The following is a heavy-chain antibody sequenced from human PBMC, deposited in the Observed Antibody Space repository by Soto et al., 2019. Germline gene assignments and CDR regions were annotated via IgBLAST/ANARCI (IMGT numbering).Heavy chain of an antibody. CDR1: GFTFSSYA. CDR2: ISGSGGST. Sequence: GGSLRLSCVASGFTFSSYALTWVRQAPGQGLEWVSAISGSGGSTYYADSVKGRFTISRDNSKNTLYLQMNSLRAEDTAVYYCAKDFEKYQLLSEVWGQGTMVTVPS. D-gene: IGHD2-2*01. CDR3: AKDFEKYQLLSEV. J-gene: IGHJ3*01. V-gene: IGHV3-23*01.